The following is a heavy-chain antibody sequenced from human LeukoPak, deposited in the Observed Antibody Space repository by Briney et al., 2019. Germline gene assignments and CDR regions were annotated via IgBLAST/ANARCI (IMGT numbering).Heavy chain of an antibody. CDR2: IYPGVSDT. J-gene: IGHJ4*02. CDR1: GYNFTSFW. D-gene: IGHD3-9*01. CDR3: ARGEDILTAIPSYFDY. Sequence: GESLKISCKGSGYNFTSFWIGWVRQMPGKGLEWMGIIYPGVSDTRYSPSFQGQVTISADKSISTAYLQWSSLKASDTAMYYCARGEDILTAIPSYFDYWGQGTLVTVSS. V-gene: IGHV5-51*01.